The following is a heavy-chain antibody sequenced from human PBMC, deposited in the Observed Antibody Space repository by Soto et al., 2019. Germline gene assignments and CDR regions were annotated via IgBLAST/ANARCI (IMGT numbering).Heavy chain of an antibody. CDR3: ARVDYGGNSGRFYYGMDV. V-gene: IGHV4-34*01. D-gene: IGHD4-17*01. J-gene: IGHJ6*02. CDR1: GGSFSGYY. Sequence: SETLSLTCAVYGGSFSGYYWSWIRQPPGKGLEWIGEINHSGSTNYNPSLKSRVTISVDTSKNQFSLKLSSVTAADTAVYYCARVDYGGNSGRFYYGMDVWGQGTTVTVSS. CDR2: INHSGST.